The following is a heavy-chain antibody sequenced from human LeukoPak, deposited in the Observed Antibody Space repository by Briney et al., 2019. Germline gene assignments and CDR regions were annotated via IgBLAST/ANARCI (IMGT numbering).Heavy chain of an antibody. D-gene: IGHD3-22*01. CDR3: ARLWRPYYYDSSGYYRYYYYYYMDV. CDR1: GGSFSGYY. J-gene: IGHJ6*03. CDR2: INHSGST. V-gene: IGHV4-34*01. Sequence: PSETLSLTCAVYGGSFSGYYWSWIRQPPGKGLEWIGEINHSGSTNYNPSLKSRVTISVDTSKNQFSLKLSSVTAADMAVHYCARLWRPYYYDSSGYYRYYYYYYMDVWGKGTTVTISS.